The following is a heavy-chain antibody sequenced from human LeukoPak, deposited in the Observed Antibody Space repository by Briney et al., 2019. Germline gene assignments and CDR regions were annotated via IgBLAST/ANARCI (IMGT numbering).Heavy chain of an antibody. V-gene: IGHV4-39*01. CDR1: GGSISSSSYY. Sequence: ASETLSLTCTVSGGSISSSSYYWGWIRQPPGKGLEWIGRIYYSGSTYYNPSLKSRVTISVDTSKNQFSLKLSSVTAADTAVYYCARHDHYYDSSGYYPRFDPWGQGTLVTVSS. CDR2: IYYSGST. D-gene: IGHD3-22*01. J-gene: IGHJ5*02. CDR3: ARHDHYYDSSGYYPRFDP.